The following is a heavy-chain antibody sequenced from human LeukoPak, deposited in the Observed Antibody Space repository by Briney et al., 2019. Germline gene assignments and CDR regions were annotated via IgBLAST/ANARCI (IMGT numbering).Heavy chain of an antibody. CDR3: ARIGYNHYFDY. Sequence: ASVKVSCKASGYTFTGYYMHWVRQAPGQGLEWMGWINPNSGGANYAQTFQGRVTMTRDTSITTAYMELSRLRSDDTAVYYCARIGYNHYFDYWGQGTLVTVSS. V-gene: IGHV1-2*02. CDR1: GYTFTGYY. J-gene: IGHJ4*02. D-gene: IGHD5-24*01. CDR2: INPNSGGA.